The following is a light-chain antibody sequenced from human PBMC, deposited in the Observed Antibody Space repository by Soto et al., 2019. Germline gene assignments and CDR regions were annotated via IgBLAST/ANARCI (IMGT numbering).Light chain of an antibody. CDR2: GVS. Sequence: IQVTHAPSSLSASVGDRVTITCRASQDIRDDLGWYQQKPGKAPRLVIYGVSHLQSGVPSRFSGSGFGTDFSLTISSLQPEDSATYYCLQDYNYPITFGGGTKVDIK. CDR1: QDIRDD. CDR3: LQDYNYPIT. J-gene: IGKJ4*01. V-gene: IGKV1-6*01.